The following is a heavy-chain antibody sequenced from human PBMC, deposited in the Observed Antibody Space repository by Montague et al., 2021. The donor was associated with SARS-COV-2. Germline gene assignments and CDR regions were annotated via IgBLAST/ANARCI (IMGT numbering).Heavy chain of an antibody. Sequence: SETLSLTCTVSGGSITNNIDYWAWIRQPPGNGLEWVGSIYYTGNTYYKPSLKSRVTISVVTSKNHFTLKLRSVTAAETDVYYCARLKRYFDSSGSPSAFDFWGQGTKVTVSS. D-gene: IGHD3-22*01. CDR3: ARLKRYFDSSGSPSAFDF. CDR2: IYYTGNT. CDR1: GGSITNNIDY. V-gene: IGHV4-39*02. J-gene: IGHJ3*01.